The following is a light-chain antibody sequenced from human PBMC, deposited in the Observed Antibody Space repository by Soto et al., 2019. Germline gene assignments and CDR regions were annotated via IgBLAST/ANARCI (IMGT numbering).Light chain of an antibody. V-gene: IGKV3-15*01. CDR3: QQYKNWPQT. J-gene: IGKJ2*01. Sequence: EIVMTQSPATLSVSPGERATLSCRASQSVTTNLAWYQQKPGQALRLLIYGASTRATGIPARFSGSGSGTEFTLTISSLQSEDFAVYYCQQYKNWPQTFGQGTELEIK. CDR1: QSVTTN. CDR2: GAS.